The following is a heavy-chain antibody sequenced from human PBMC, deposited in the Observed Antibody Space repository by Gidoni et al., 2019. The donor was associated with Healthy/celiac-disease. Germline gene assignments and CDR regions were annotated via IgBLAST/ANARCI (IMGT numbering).Heavy chain of an antibody. CDR1: GYTFISYG. V-gene: IGHV1-18*01. D-gene: IGHD3-16*01. J-gene: IGHJ3*02. Sequence: QVQLVQSGAEVKKPGASVKVSCKASGYTFISYGISWVRQAPGQGLEWMGWLSSFNGNTNYAQKFQGRVTMTTDTSRSTVYMELRSLISDDTAVYYCARGGDRPYDALDIWGQGTMVTVSS. CDR3: ARGGDRPYDALDI. CDR2: LSSFNGNT.